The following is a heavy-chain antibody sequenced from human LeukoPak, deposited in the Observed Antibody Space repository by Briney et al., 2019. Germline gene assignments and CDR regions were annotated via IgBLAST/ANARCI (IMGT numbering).Heavy chain of an antibody. D-gene: IGHD1/OR15-1a*01. Sequence: ASVKVSCKTSGYTFTTYDINWVRQAPGQGLGWVGRISAYNGYTNYGQKFQGRVTMTTDTSTNTAYMELRSLRSDDTAVYYCARVGTGTRSFDSWGQGTLVTVSS. CDR3: ARVGTGTRSFDS. CDR1: GYTFTTYD. V-gene: IGHV1-18*01. J-gene: IGHJ4*02. CDR2: ISAYNGYT.